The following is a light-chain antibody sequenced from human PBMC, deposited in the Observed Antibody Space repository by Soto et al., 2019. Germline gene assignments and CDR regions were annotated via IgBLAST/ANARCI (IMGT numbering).Light chain of an antibody. J-gene: IGLJ3*02. CDR3: SSYTTTTRL. Sequence: QSVLTQPASVSGSPGQSITISWTGTSSDIGSNNYVSWFQQRPGKAPTLIIYEVSNRPSGVSTHFSGSKSGNTASLTISGLLPEDEAEYYCSSYTTTTRLFGGGTKLTVL. CDR2: EVS. CDR1: SSDIGSNNY. V-gene: IGLV2-14*01.